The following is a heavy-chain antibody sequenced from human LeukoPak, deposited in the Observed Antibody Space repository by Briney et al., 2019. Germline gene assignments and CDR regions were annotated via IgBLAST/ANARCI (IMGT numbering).Heavy chain of an antibody. CDR1: GFTFSSYG. D-gene: IGHD2-2*01. J-gene: IGHJ4*02. CDR3: AKDQKVVVPVATDFDY. CDR2: ISYDGSNK. V-gene: IGHV3-30*18. Sequence: HPGGSLRLSCAASGFTFSSYGMHWVRQAPGKGLEWVGVISYDGSNKYYADSVKGRFTISRDNSKNTLNPQMNSLRAEDTAVYYCAKDQKVVVPVATDFDYWGQGTLVTVSS.